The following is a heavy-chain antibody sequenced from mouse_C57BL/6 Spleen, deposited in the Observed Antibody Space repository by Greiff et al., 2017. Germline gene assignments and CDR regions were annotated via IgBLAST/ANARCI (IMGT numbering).Heavy chain of an antibody. CDR2: INPNNGGT. CDR3: AKAFYCGSPGDCFDY. V-gene: IGHV1-26*01. D-gene: IGHD2-1*01. Sequence: EVQLQQSGPELVKPGASVKISCKASGYTFTDYYMNWVKQSHGKSLEWIGDINPNNGGTSYNQKYKGKATLTVDKSSSTAYMELRSLTSEDSAVYYCAKAFYCGSPGDCFDYWGQGTTLTVSS. CDR1: GYTFTDYY. J-gene: IGHJ2*01.